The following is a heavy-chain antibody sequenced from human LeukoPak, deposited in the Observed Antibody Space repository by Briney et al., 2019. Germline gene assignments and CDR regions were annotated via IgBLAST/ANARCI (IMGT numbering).Heavy chain of an antibody. D-gene: IGHD3-9*01. J-gene: IGHJ3*02. V-gene: IGHV1-24*01. CDR2: FDPEDGET. Sequence: GASVKISCKVSGYTLTELSMHWVRQAPGKGLEWMGGFDPEDGETIYAQKFQGRVTMTEDTSTDTAYMELSSLRSEDTAVYYCATGGQRYFDWLYAFDIWGQGTMVTVSS. CDR3: ATGGQRYFDWLYAFDI. CDR1: GYTLTELS.